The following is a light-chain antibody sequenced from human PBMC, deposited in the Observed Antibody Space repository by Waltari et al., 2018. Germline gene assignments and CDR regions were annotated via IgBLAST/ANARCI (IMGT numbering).Light chain of an antibody. J-gene: IGLJ2*01. CDR2: AVY. Sequence: QSALTQPASVSGSPGQSITISCTGDSSNIGKYKLISWYQLSPGKAPNLVIFAVYKRPSGASIRFSGAKSGNTASLTISGLQADDEGDYYCCSYAGGGSLIFGGGTKLTV. V-gene: IGLV2-23*02. CDR3: CSYAGGGSLI. CDR1: SSNIGKYKL.